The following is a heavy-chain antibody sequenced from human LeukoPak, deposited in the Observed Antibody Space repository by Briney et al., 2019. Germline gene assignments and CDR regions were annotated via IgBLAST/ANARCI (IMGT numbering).Heavy chain of an antibody. CDR2: IAYDGSSV. Sequence: AGGSLRLSCAGSGFRFNAYALHWVRQAPGKGLEWLAFIAYDGSSVYYKESVKDRFLISRDYSNNMLYLQMDSLRGEDKAVYYCARDGVTRRYNMYFYMDVWGKGTTVTVSS. V-gene: IGHV3-30*04. J-gene: IGHJ6*03. D-gene: IGHD1-1*01. CDR1: GFRFNAYA. CDR3: ARDGVTRRYNMYFYMDV.